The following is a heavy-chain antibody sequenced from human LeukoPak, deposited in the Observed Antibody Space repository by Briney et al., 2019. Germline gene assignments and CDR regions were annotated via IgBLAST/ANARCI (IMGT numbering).Heavy chain of an antibody. Sequence: PSETLSLTCTVSGGSISSYYWSWIRQPAGKGLECIGRIYTSGSTNYNPSLKSRVTMSVDTSKNQFSLKLSSVTAADTAVYYCARAAYCSSTSCYGDAFDIWGQGTMVTVSS. CDR2: IYTSGST. CDR1: GGSISSYY. J-gene: IGHJ3*02. CDR3: ARAAYCSSTSCYGDAFDI. V-gene: IGHV4-4*07. D-gene: IGHD2-2*01.